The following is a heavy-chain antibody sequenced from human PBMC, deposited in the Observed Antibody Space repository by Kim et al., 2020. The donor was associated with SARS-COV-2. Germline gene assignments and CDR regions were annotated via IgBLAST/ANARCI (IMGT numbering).Heavy chain of an antibody. V-gene: IGHV3-21*01. Sequence: GGSLRLSCAASGFTFSSYSMNWVRQAPGKGLEWVSSISSSSSYIYYADSVKGRFTISRDNAKNSLYLQMNSLRAEDTAVYYCATGEGIAARPDYWGQGTLVTVSS. D-gene: IGHD6-6*01. J-gene: IGHJ4*02. CDR3: ATGEGIAARPDY. CDR1: GFTFSSYS. CDR2: ISSSSSYI.